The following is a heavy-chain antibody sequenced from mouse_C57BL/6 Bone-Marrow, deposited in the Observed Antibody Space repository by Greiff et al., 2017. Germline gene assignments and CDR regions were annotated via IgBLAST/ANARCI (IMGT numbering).Heavy chain of an antibody. J-gene: IGHJ1*03. Sequence: QVQLQQPGAELVKPGASVKMSCKASGYTFTSYWITWVKQRPGQGLEWIGDIYPGSGRTNYNEKFKSKATLTVDTSACTAYMQLSSLTSEDSAVEFCERPYNRRGWNFDVWDTGTT. D-gene: IGHD1-3*01. V-gene: IGHV1-55*01. CDR2: IYPGSGRT. CDR3: ERPYNRRGWNFDV. CDR1: GYTFTSYW.